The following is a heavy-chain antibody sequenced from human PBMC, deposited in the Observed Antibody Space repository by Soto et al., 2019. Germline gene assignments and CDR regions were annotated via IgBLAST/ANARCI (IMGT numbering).Heavy chain of an antibody. CDR1: GYDFTTYW. CDR3: VRHYDFWSGQYLYGMDV. J-gene: IGHJ6*02. Sequence: GESLKISCKGSGYDFTTYWIAWVRQLPGKGPELMGTIYPGNSDTTYSPSFQGQVTISADKSITTAYLQWSRLKASDSAMYYCVRHYDFWSGQYLYGMDVWGQGTTVTVSS. D-gene: IGHD3-3*01. V-gene: IGHV5-51*01. CDR2: IYPGNSDT.